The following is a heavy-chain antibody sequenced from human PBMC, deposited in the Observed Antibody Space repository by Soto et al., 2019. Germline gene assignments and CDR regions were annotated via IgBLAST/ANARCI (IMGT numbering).Heavy chain of an antibody. CDR2: MSYAGTYK. Sequence: QVQLVESGGGVVQPGRSLRLSCAVSGFTFSDYGMHWVRQAPGKGLEWVAVMSYAGTYKYYADSVKGRFTISRDLSGNTLLQQMNSLTLEDTAVYFCAKEMYPRTVPDSSSPWGDYWGQGTLVNGSS. V-gene: IGHV3-30*18. D-gene: IGHD6-6*01. J-gene: IGHJ4*02. CDR3: AKEMYPRTVPDSSSPWGDY. CDR1: GFTFSDYG.